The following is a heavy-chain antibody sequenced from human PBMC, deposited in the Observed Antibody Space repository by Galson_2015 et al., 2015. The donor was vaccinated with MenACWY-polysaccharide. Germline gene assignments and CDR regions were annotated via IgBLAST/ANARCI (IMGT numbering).Heavy chain of an antibody. D-gene: IGHD6-19*01. V-gene: IGHV3-48*01. CDR3: AKDLAISVAGASCFDP. CDR1: GFTFSSYT. CDR2: ISSSSSTI. J-gene: IGHJ5*02. Sequence: SLRLSCAASGFTFSSYTMNWVRQAPGKGLEWVSDISSSSSTIYYADSVKGRFTISRDNAKNSLYLQMNSLRAEDTAVYYCAKDLAISVAGASCFDPWGQGTLVTVSS.